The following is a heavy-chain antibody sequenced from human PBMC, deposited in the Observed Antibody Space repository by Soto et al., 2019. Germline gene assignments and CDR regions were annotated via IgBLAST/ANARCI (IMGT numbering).Heavy chain of an antibody. CDR3: AKGVYDYGDPFDY. CDR1: GFTFDDYA. Sequence: EVQLVESGGGLVQPGRSLRLSCAASGFTFDDYAMHWVRQAPGKGLEWVSGISWNSGSIGYADSVKGRFIISRDNAKNSLYLQMNSLRAEDTALYYCAKGVYDYGDPFDYWGQGTLVTVSS. CDR2: ISWNSGSI. V-gene: IGHV3-9*01. D-gene: IGHD4-17*01. J-gene: IGHJ4*02.